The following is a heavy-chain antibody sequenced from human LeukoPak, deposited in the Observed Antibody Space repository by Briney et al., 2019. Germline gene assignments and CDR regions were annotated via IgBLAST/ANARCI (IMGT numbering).Heavy chain of an antibody. CDR1: GFTFRNHG. CDR3: ARDFVLQQLVNYYYGMDV. Sequence: GGSLRLSCAASGFTFRNHGMHWVRQAPGKGLEWVAVIWYDGSNKYYADSVKGRFTFSRDNSKNTLYLQMNSLRAEDTAVYYCARDFVLQQLVNYYYGMDVWGQGTTVTVSS. J-gene: IGHJ6*02. D-gene: IGHD6-13*01. CDR2: IWYDGSNK. V-gene: IGHV3-33*01.